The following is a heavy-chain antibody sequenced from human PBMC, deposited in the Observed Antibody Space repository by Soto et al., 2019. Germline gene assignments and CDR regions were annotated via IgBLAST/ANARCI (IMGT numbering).Heavy chain of an antibody. CDR2: IYYSGST. Sequence: PSETLSLTCTVSGGSISSYYWSWIRQPPGKGLEWIGYIYYSGSTNYNPSLKSRVTISVDTSKNQFSLKLSSVTAADTAVYYCARSLAARGGTWFHPWGQGTLVTVSS. V-gene: IGHV4-59*01. CDR3: ARSLAARGGTWFHP. CDR1: GGSISSYY. D-gene: IGHD6-6*01. J-gene: IGHJ5*02.